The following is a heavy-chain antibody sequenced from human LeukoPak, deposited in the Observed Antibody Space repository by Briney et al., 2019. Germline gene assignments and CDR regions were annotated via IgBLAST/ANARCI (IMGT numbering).Heavy chain of an antibody. CDR1: GRSISSGDYY. CDR3: ARVVTQGYFDY. V-gene: IGHV4-30-4*08. CDR2: IYYSGST. Sequence: SETLSLTCTVSGRSISSGDYYWSWIRQPPGKVLEWIGYIYYSGSTYYNPSLKSRVTISVDTSKNQFSLKLSSVTAADTAVYYCARVVTQGYFDYWGQGTLVTVSS. D-gene: IGHD4-23*01. J-gene: IGHJ4*02.